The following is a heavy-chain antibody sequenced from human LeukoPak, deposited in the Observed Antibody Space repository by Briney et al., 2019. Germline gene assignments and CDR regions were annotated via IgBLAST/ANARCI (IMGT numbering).Heavy chain of an antibody. J-gene: IGHJ4*02. CDR2: ISGSGGST. D-gene: IGHD6-19*01. CDR3: AKGRSGWYYYFDY. V-gene: IGHV3-23*01. CDR1: GFTFSIYA. Sequence: GGSLRLSCAASGFTFSIYAMSWVRQAPGKGLEGVSAISGSGGSTYYADSVKGRFTISRDNSKNTLYLQMNSLRAEDTAVYYCAKGRSGWYYYFDYWGQGTLVTVSS.